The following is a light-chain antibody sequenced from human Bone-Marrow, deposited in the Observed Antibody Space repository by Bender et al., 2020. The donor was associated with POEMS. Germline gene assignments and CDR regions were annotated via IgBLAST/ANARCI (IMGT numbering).Light chain of an antibody. CDR1: SGHSSNA. CDR3: QTWDTGLRV. CDR2: LNSDGSH. J-gene: IGLJ3*02. V-gene: IGLV4-69*01. Sequence: QLVLTQSPSASASLGASVKLTCTLSSGHSSNAIAWHQQKPEEGPRFLMRLNSDGSHNKGDGIPDRFSGSSSGAERYLTISSLQSEDEADYYCQTWDTGLRVFGGGTKLTVL.